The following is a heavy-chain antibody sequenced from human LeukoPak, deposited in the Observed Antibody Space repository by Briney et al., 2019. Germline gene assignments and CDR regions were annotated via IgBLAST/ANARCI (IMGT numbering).Heavy chain of an antibody. CDR1: GFTFSSYA. D-gene: IGHD5-12*01. CDR3: AKVVYSGYGRGPFDP. Sequence: GGSLRLSCAASGFTFSSYAMSWVRQAPGKGLEWVSAISGSGGSTYYADSVKGRFTISRDNSKNTLYPQMNSLRAEDTAVYYCAKVVYSGYGRGPFDPWGQGTLVTVSS. CDR2: ISGSGGST. J-gene: IGHJ5*02. V-gene: IGHV3-23*01.